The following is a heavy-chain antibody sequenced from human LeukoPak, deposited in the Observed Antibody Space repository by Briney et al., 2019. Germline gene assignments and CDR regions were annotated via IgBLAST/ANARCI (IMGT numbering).Heavy chain of an antibody. CDR2: ISSNGAGT. Sequence: GGSLRLSCAASGFTISTYAMHWVRQAPGKGLEFVSGISSNGAGTYYANSVKGRFTISRDISKNMLYLQMGSLRAEDMAVYYCARTTSTSPDYWGQGTLVTVSS. CDR3: ARTTSTSPDY. J-gene: IGHJ4*02. D-gene: IGHD1-14*01. CDR1: GFTISTYA. V-gene: IGHV3-64*01.